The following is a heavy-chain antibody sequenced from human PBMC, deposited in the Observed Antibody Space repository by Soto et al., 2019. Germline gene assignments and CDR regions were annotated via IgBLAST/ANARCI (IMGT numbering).Heavy chain of an antibody. V-gene: IGHV4-4*07. CDR3: AREGASGFGMDV. CDR1: GFSIRSYY. D-gene: IGHD1-26*01. CDR2: IYTSGTT. Sequence: SETLSLTCHVSGFSIRSYYWSWLRQPAGKALEWIGRIYTSGTTNYNPSLKSRVTMLVDTSKNQFSLKLSSVTAADTAVYYCAREGASGFGMDVWGQGTTVTVSS. J-gene: IGHJ6*02.